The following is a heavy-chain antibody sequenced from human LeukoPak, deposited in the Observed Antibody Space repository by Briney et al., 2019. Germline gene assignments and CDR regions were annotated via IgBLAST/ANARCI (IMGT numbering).Heavy chain of an antibody. CDR3: AELGITMIGGV. CDR1: GFTFSSYE. CDR2: ISSSGSTI. Sequence: GGSLRLSCASSGFTFSSYEMNWVRQAPGKGLEWVSYISSSGSTIYYVDSVKGRFISSRDNAKNSLYLQMNSLRAEDTAVYYCAELGITMIGGVWGKGTTVTISS. V-gene: IGHV3-48*03. J-gene: IGHJ6*04. D-gene: IGHD3-10*02.